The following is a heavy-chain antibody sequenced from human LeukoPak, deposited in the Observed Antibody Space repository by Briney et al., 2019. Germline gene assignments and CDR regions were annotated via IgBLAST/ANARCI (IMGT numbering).Heavy chain of an antibody. CDR3: ARESGYFDY. D-gene: IGHD3-10*01. J-gene: IGHJ4*02. Sequence: PGGSLRLSCAAPGFTFSSYALSWVRQAPGKGLEWIGEIYHSGSTNYNPSLKSRVTISVDKSENQFSLKLSSVTAADTAVYYCARESGYFDYWGQGTLVTVSS. CDR1: GFTFSSYAL. V-gene: IGHV4-4*02. CDR2: IYHSGST.